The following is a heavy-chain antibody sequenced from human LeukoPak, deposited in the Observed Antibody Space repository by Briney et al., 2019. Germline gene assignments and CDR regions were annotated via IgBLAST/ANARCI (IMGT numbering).Heavy chain of an antibody. CDR3: ARGVDYVWGSYRYTPPDY. V-gene: IGHV1-2*02. Sequence: ASVKVSCKASGYTFTGYYMHWVRQAPGQGLEWMGWINPNSGGTNYAQKFQGRVTMTRDTSISTAYMELSRLRSDDTAVYYCARGVDYVWGSYRYTPPDYWGQGTLVTVSS. CDR2: INPNSGGT. CDR1: GYTFTGYY. J-gene: IGHJ4*02. D-gene: IGHD3-16*02.